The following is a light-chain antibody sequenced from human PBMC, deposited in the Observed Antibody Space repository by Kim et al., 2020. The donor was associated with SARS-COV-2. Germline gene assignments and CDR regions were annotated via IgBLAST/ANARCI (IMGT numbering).Light chain of an antibody. CDR2: GAS. Sequence: GDSVTITWPASQGINISLTWYQQKTGKVPQLRVYGASALQSGGPTRFSGSGSGNEFPLTIRSLAPEDVANYYRQKYNSAPWTFRQGTKVDIK. V-gene: IGKV1-27*01. J-gene: IGKJ1*01. CDR1: QGINIS. CDR3: QKYNSAPWT.